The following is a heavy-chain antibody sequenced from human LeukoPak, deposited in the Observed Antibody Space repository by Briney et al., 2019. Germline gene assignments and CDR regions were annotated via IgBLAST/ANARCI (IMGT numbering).Heavy chain of an antibody. Sequence: GGSLRLSCAASGITFSSYAMSWVRQAPGKGLEWVSAISGSGGSTYYADSVKGRFTISRDNSKNTLYLQMNSLRAEDTAVYYCTTDLTQVVPAARRALDAFDIWGQGTMVTVSS. CDR1: GITFSSYA. CDR3: TTDLTQVVPAARRALDAFDI. D-gene: IGHD2-2*01. V-gene: IGHV3-23*01. CDR2: ISGSGGST. J-gene: IGHJ3*02.